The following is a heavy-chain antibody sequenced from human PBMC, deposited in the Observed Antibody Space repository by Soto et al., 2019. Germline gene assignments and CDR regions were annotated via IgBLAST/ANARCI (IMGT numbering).Heavy chain of an antibody. D-gene: IGHD3-22*01. V-gene: IGHV1-3*01. CDR1: GYTFTSYA. J-gene: IGHJ5*02. CDR3: ASYNYSDVRYQSWFDP. Sequence: GASVKVSCKASGYTFTSYAMHWVRQAPGQRLEWMGWINAGNGNTKYSQKFQGRVTITRDTSASTAYMELSSLRSEDTAVYYCASYNYSDVRYQSWFDPWGQGTLVTVSS. CDR2: INAGNGNT.